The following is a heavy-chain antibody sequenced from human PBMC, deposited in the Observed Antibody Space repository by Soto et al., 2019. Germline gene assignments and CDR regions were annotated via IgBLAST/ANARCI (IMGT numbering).Heavy chain of an antibody. V-gene: IGHV4-4*07. D-gene: IGHD2-15*01. CDR1: GGSISSYY. J-gene: IGHJ4*02. Sequence: SETLSLTCTVSGGSISSYYWSWIRQPAGKGLEWIGRIYTSGSTNYNPSLKSRVTMSVDTSKNQFSLKLSSVTAADTAVYYCARDNGAGKYCSGGSCYFDYWGQGTLVTVSS. CDR2: IYTSGST. CDR3: ARDNGAGKYCSGGSCYFDY.